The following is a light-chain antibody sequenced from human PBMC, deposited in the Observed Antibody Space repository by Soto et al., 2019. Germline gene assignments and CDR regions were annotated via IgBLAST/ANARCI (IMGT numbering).Light chain of an antibody. CDR3: QQYGSSSWT. Sequence: EIVLTQSPGTLSLSPGERATLSCRASQSVSNNYLAWYQQKPGQAPRLLIYGASNRATGIPDRFSGSGSGTDFTLTISRLETEDFAVYYCQQYGSSSWTFGQGTKVDTK. V-gene: IGKV3-20*01. CDR2: GAS. CDR1: QSVSNNY. J-gene: IGKJ1*01.